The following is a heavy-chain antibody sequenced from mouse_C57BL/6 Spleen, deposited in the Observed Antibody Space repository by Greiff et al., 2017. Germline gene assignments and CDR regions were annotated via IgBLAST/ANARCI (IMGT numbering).Heavy chain of an antibody. CDR1: GYTFTSYW. D-gene: IGHD4-1*01. V-gene: IGHV1-69*01. Sequence: QVQLQQPGAELVMPGASVKLSYKASGYTFTSYWMHWVKQRPGQGLEWIGEIDPSDSYTNYNQKFKGKSTLTVDKSSSTAYMQLSSLTSEDSAVYYCAAGTRYYAMDYWGQGTSVTVSS. CDR2: IDPSDSYT. J-gene: IGHJ4*01. CDR3: AAGTRYYAMDY.